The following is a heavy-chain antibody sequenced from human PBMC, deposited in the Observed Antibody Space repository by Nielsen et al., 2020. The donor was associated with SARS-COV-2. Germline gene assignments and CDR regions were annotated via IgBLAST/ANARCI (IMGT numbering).Heavy chain of an antibody. J-gene: IGHJ4*02. Sequence: GSLRLSCTVSGGSISSYYWSWIRQPPGKGLEWIGYIYYSGSTNYNPSLKSRVTISVDTSKNQFSLKLSSVTAADTAVYYCARRRSSPHTVTTDYWGQGTLVTVSS. CDR3: ARRRSSPHTVTTDY. CDR1: GGSISSYY. CDR2: IYYSGST. D-gene: IGHD4-17*01. V-gene: IGHV4-59*12.